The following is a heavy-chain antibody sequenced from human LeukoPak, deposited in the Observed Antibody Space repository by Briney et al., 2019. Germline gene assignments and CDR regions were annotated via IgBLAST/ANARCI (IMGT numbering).Heavy chain of an antibody. D-gene: IGHD3-10*01. Sequence: VSVKVSCKASGYTFTGYYMHWVRQAPGQGLEWMGRINPNSGGTNYAQKFQGRVTMTRDTSISTAYMELSRLRSDDTAVYYCARAQLLWFGELLYPFDYWGQGTLVTVSS. J-gene: IGHJ4*02. V-gene: IGHV1-2*06. CDR2: INPNSGGT. CDR1: GYTFTGYY. CDR3: ARAQLLWFGELLYPFDY.